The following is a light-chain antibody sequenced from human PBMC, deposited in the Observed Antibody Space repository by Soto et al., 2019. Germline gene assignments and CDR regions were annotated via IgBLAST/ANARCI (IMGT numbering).Light chain of an antibody. CDR2: WAS. V-gene: IGKV4-1*01. Sequence: DIVMTQSPDSLAVSVGERATINCKSSQSVLDISNNKNYLAWYQQKPRQPPKLLISWASARESGVPDRFSGSGSGTDFTLTISSLQAEDVAVYYCQQYYRTPPTFGQGTKLEIK. CDR3: QQYYRTPPT. CDR1: QSVLDISNNKNY. J-gene: IGKJ2*01.